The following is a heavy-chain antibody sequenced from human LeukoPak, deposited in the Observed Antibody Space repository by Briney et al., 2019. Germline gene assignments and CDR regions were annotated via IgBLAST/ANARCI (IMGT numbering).Heavy chain of an antibody. D-gene: IGHD4-17*01. CDR2: IYYSGST. V-gene: IGHV4-59*01. Sequence: SETLSLTCTVSGGSISSYCWSWIRQPPGKGLEWIGYIYYSGSTNYNPSLKSRVTISVDTSKNQFSLKLSSVTAADTAVYYCARGSDYGDLFDYWGQGTLVTVSS. CDR1: GGSISSYC. CDR3: ARGSDYGDLFDY. J-gene: IGHJ4*02.